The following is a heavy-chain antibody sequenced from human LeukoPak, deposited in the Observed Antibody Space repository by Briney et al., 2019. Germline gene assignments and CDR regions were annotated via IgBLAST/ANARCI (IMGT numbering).Heavy chain of an antibody. V-gene: IGHV3-23*01. CDR1: GFTFSSYD. D-gene: IGHD6-19*01. J-gene: IGHJ4*02. CDR3: AIGEQWNTH. Sequence: GGSLRLSCAAPGFTFSSYDMSWVRQAPGKGLEWVSTISGSGGSTYYADSVKGRFTFSRDNSKSTLYLQMNSLRGEDTAVYYCAIGEQWNTHWGQGILVSV. CDR2: ISGSGGST.